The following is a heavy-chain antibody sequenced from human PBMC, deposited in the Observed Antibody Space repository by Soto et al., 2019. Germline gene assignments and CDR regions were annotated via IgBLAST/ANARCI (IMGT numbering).Heavy chain of an antibody. Sequence: QVQLVESGGGVVQPGRSLKLSCAASGFTFSDYGMHWVRQAPGKGLEGVARISYDGSYIYYEDSVKGRFAISRDNSKNTVYLVMNRLRAEDRAVYYCAKDLGYSDYWGQGTLVTVSS. CDR3: AKDLGYSDY. J-gene: IGHJ4*02. CDR1: GFTFSDYG. CDR2: ISYDGSYI. D-gene: IGHD6-13*01. V-gene: IGHV3-30*18.